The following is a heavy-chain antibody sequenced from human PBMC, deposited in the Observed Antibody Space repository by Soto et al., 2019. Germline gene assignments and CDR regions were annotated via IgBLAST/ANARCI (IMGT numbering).Heavy chain of an antibody. CDR2: IIPIFGTA. J-gene: IGHJ4*02. D-gene: IGHD3-22*01. V-gene: IGHV1-69*13. CDR3: ARDRYYYDSSGYADY. Sequence: GASVKVSCKASGGTFSSYAISWVRQAPGQGLEWMGGIIPIFGTANYAQKFQGRVTITADESTSTAYMELSSLRSEDTAVYYCARDRYYYDSSGYADYWGQGTLVTVSS. CDR1: GGTFSSYA.